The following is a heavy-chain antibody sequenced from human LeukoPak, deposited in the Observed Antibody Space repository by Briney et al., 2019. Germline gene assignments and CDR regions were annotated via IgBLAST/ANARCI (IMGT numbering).Heavy chain of an antibody. V-gene: IGHV1-46*01. CDR3: ARGTIEGFDP. D-gene: IGHD1-7*01. Sequence: ASVKVSCKASGYTFTRDYIHWVRQVFGQGLEWMGIINPRGGSATYAQKFQGRVTMTREMSTSTVYMELSSLKSEDTAVYYCARGTIEGFDPWGQGTLVTVSS. CDR2: INPRGGSA. J-gene: IGHJ5*02. CDR1: GYTFTRDY.